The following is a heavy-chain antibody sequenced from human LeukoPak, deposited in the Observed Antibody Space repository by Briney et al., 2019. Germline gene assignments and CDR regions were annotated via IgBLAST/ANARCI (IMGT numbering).Heavy chain of an antibody. CDR1: GGTFSSYA. CDR3: ARDGVRWELPSAFDI. V-gene: IGHV1-69*04. Sequence: VASVKVSCKASGGTFSSYAISWVRQAPGQGLEWMGRIIPILGIANYAQKFQGRVTITADKSTSTAYMELSSLRSDDTAVYYCARDGVRWELPSAFDIWGQGTMVTVSS. CDR2: IIPILGIA. D-gene: IGHD1-26*01. J-gene: IGHJ3*02.